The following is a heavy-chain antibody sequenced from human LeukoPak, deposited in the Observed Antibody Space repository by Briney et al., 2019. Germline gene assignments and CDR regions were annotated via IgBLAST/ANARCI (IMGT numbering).Heavy chain of an antibody. CDR3: AKTTAGYSSGRYPGWPVDY. D-gene: IGHD6-19*01. J-gene: IGHJ4*02. CDR1: GFTFNSYA. V-gene: IGHV3-23*01. Sequence: GSLRLSCAASGFTFNSYAMYWVRPAPGKGLEWVSRIFGSGGSAHYADSVKGRFTISRDNSENTVYLQMNSLRADDTAVYYCAKTTAGYSSGRYPGWPVDYWGQGTLVTVSS. CDR2: IFGSGGSA.